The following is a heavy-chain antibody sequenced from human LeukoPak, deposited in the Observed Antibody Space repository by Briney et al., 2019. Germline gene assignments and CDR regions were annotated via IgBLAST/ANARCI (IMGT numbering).Heavy chain of an antibody. V-gene: IGHV3-23*01. CDR2: ISGSGSST. Sequence: PGGSLRLSCAASIFTFSTYAMSWVRQAPGKGLEWVSAISGSGSSTYYADSVKGRFTVSRDNAKNTLYLQMNSLRAEDTAVYYCARAASTSCHDYWGQGTLVTVSS. J-gene: IGHJ4*02. D-gene: IGHD2-2*01. CDR1: IFTFSTYA. CDR3: ARAASTSCHDY.